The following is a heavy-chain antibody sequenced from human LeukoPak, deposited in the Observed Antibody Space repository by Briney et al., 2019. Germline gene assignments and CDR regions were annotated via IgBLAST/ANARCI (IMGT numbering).Heavy chain of an antibody. V-gene: IGHV3-33*06. Sequence: PGGSLRLSCAASGFTFSSYWMSWVRQAPGKGLEWVAVIWYDGSNKYYADSVKGRFTISRDNSKNTLYLQMNSLRAEDTAVYYCAKEAYGDYVAVFDYWGQGTLVTVSS. J-gene: IGHJ4*02. CDR1: GFTFSSYW. CDR2: IWYDGSNK. D-gene: IGHD4-17*01. CDR3: AKEAYGDYVAVFDY.